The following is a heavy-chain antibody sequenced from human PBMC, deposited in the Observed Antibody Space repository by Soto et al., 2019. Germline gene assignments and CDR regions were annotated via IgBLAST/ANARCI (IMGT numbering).Heavy chain of an antibody. CDR3: ARGRIVASIHDAFEI. D-gene: IGHD2-21*01. V-gene: IGHV1-18*01. CDR1: GYDFTSYG. Sequence: QGQLLQSGDEVKKPGASVRVSCRASGYDFTSYGISWVRQAPGQGLEWVSWISAYNGKRDTAQKFQGRVTKPLNTTTDTAHMELGDLTSADTAVYYCARGRIVASIHDAFEIWGQGTMVAVSS. J-gene: IGHJ3*02. CDR2: ISAYNGKR.